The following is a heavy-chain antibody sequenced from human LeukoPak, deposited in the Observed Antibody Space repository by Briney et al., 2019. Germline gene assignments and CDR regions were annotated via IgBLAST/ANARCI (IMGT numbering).Heavy chain of an antibody. J-gene: IGHJ4*02. CDR2: IIPIFGTA. D-gene: IGHD3-10*01. CDR1: GGTFSSYA. V-gene: IGHV1-69*05. Sequence: GASVKVSCKASGGTFSSYAISWVRQAPGQGLEWMGGIIPIFGTANYAQKFQGRVTMTRDTSTSTVYMELSSLRSEDTAVYYCAREASEGIDYWGQGTLVTVSS. CDR3: AREASEGIDY.